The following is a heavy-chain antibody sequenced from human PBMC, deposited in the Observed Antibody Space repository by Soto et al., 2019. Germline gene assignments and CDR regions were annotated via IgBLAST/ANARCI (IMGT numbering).Heavy chain of an antibody. J-gene: IGHJ6*02. V-gene: IGHV4-59*08. CDR3: ARQGPYGMDV. CDR1: GGSISSYY. CDR2: IYYSGST. Sequence: QVQLQESGPGLVKPSETLSLTCTVSGGSISSYYWSWIRQPPGKGLEWIGYIYYSGSTYYNPSLKSRVTISVDTSKNQFSLKLSSVTAADTAVYYCARQGPYGMDVWGQGTTVTVSS.